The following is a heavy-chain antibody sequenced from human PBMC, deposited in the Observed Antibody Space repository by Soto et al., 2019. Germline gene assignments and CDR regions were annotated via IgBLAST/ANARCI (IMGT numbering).Heavy chain of an antibody. V-gene: IGHV1-24*01. D-gene: IGHD2-21*02. Sequence: ASVKVSCKVSGYTLTELSMHWVRQAPVKGLEWMGGFDPEDGETIYAQKFQGRVTMTEDTSTHTAYMELSSLRSEDTAVYYCATECPNLVVTPMQPFSPCGQGTLVTVSA. CDR1: GYTLTELS. J-gene: IGHJ5*02. CDR2: FDPEDGET. CDR3: ATECPNLVVTPMQPFSP.